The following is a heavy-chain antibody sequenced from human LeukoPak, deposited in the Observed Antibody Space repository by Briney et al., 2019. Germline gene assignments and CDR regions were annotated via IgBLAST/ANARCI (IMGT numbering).Heavy chain of an antibody. CDR2: IYTSGST. D-gene: IGHD2-8*01. V-gene: IGHV4-4*07. CDR1: GGSISSYY. CDR3: ARDNRECTNGVCYPDYYYGMDV. J-gene: IGHJ6*02. Sequence: SETLSLTCTVSGGSISSYYWSWIRQPAGKGLEWIGRIYTSGSTNYNPSLKSRVTMSVDTSKNQFSLKLSSVTAADTAVYYCARDNRECTNGVCYPDYYYGMDVWDQGTTVTVSS.